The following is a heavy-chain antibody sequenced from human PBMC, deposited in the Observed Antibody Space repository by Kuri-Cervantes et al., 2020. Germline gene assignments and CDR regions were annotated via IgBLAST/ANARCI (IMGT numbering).Heavy chain of an antibody. CDR1: GFTFGDYA. V-gene: IGHV3-49*04. CDR2: IRSKAYGGTT. D-gene: IGHD2-15*01. J-gene: IGHJ6*03. CDR3: ATGDLGYCSGGSCYYYYMDV. Sequence: GESLKISCTASGFTFGDYAMSWVRQAPGKGLEWVGFIRSKAYGGTTEYAASVKGRFTISRDDSKSIAYLQMNSLRAEDTAVYYCATGDLGYCSGGSCYYYYMDVWGKGTTVTVSS.